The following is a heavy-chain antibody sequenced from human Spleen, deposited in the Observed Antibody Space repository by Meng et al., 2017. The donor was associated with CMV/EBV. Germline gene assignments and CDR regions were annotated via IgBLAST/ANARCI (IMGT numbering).Heavy chain of an antibody. CDR1: GFSFRSYN. J-gene: IGHJ4*02. D-gene: IGHD6-6*01. V-gene: IGHV3-33*01. CDR3: ATSVDLKFRSSSFDY. Sequence: SGFSFRSYNMHWVRQAPGKGLEWVTLIWYDGTNKYYADSVKGRFTISRDNSKNTVYLQMNSLRAEDTAVYYCATSVDLKFRSSSFDYWGQGTLVTVSS. CDR2: IWYDGTNK.